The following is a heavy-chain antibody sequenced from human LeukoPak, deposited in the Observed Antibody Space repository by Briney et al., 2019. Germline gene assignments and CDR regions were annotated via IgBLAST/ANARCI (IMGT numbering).Heavy chain of an antibody. CDR2: ISGSGGST. J-gene: IGHJ4*02. CDR3: AKSTSWGIAAAGGY. Sequence: GGPLRLSCAASGFTFSSYVMSWVRQAPGKGLEWVSAISGSGGSTYYADSVKGRFTISRDNSKNTLYLQMNSLRAEDTAVYYCAKSTSWGIAAAGGYWGQGTLVTVSS. D-gene: IGHD6-13*01. CDR1: GFTFSSYV. V-gene: IGHV3-23*01.